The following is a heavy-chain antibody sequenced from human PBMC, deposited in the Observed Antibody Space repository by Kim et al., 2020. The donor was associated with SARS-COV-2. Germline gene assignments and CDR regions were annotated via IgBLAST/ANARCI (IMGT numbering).Heavy chain of an antibody. CDR2: INHSGSS. D-gene: IGHD3-3*01. CDR3: ARDKLADFHAAFQY. J-gene: IGHJ1*01. CDR1: GGSFSGYY. Sequence: SETLSLSCAVYGGSFSGYYWNWIRQSPEKGLEWIGEINHSGSSRYNPSLKSRASISLDTSKNQFSLKLTSVTAAETAVYYWARDKLADFHAAFQYWGQG. V-gene: IGHV4-34*01.